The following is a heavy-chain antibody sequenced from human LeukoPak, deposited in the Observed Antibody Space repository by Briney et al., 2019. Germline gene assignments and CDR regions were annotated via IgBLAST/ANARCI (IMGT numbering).Heavy chain of an antibody. CDR3: ATYSGYDRIFDH. Sequence: GGSLRLSCAASGFTFSTYGMNWVRQAPGKGLEWVSYISGSSSAIYYTDSVKGRFTISRDNAEKSVYLQMNGLRAEDTAAYYCATYSGYDRIFDHWGQGTLVTVSS. CDR2: ISGSSSAI. J-gene: IGHJ4*02. CDR1: GFTFSTYG. V-gene: IGHV3-48*01. D-gene: IGHD5-12*01.